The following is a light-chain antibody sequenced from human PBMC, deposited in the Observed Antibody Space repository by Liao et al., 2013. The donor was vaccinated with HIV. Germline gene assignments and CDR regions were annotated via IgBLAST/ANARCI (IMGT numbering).Light chain of an antibody. V-gene: IGLV3-21*02. CDR1: ALPIQY. CDR3: QVWDSSSDQVV. CDR2: YDY. Sequence: SYELTQPPSVSLSPGQTARITCSGDALPIQYTYWYQQKSGQAPVLVIYYDYDRPSGIPERFSGSNSGNTATLTISRVEAGDEADYYCQVWDSSSDQVVFGGGTKLNVL. J-gene: IGLJ2*01.